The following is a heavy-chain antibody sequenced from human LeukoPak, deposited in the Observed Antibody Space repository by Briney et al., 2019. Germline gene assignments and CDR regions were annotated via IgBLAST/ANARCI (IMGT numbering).Heavy chain of an antibody. CDR1: GFTFSSYW. J-gene: IGHJ4*02. Sequence: GGSLRLSCAASGFTFSSYWMSWVRQAPGKGLEWVANIKQDGSEKYYVDSVKGRFTISRDNAKNSLYLQMNSLRAEDTAVYYCARDPGYYYDSSGYPWLETAGHFDYWGQGTLVTVSS. V-gene: IGHV3-7*01. CDR2: IKQDGSEK. CDR3: ARDPGYYYDSSGYPWLETAGHFDY. D-gene: IGHD3-22*01.